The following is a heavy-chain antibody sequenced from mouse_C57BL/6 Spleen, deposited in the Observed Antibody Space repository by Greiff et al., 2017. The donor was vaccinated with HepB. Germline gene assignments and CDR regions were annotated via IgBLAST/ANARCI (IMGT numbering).Heavy chain of an antibody. CDR1: GYTFTSYW. D-gene: IGHD1-1*01. J-gene: IGHJ4*01. V-gene: IGHV1-64*01. CDR2: IHPNSGST. CDR3: ARSDGSSHYYAMDY. Sequence: QVQLQQPGAELVKPGASVKLSCKASGYTFTSYWMHWVKQRPGQGLEWIGMIHPNSGSTNYNEKFKSKATLTVDKSSSTAYMQLGSLTSEDSAVYYCARSDGSSHYYAMDYWGQGTSVTVSS.